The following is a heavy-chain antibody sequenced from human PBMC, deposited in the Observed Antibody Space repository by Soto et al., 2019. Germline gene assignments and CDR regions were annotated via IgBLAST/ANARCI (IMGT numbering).Heavy chain of an antibody. CDR2: INHSGST. J-gene: IGHJ4*02. D-gene: IGHD2-2*01. Sequence: SETLSLTCAVYGGSFSGYYWSWIRQPPGKGLEWIGEINHSGSTNYNPSLKSRVTISVDTSKNQFSLKLSSVTAADTAVYYCERARKKIVVVPAATSGTSDYWGQGPLVTVSS. V-gene: IGHV4-34*01. CDR1: GGSFSGYY. CDR3: ERARKKIVVVPAATSGTSDY.